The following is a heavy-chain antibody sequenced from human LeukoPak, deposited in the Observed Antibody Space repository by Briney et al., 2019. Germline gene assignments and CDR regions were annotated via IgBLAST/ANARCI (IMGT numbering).Heavy chain of an antibody. J-gene: IGHJ4*02. Sequence: SETLSLTCAVYGGSFSNYYLSWVRQPPGKGLEWIGEVTHHGGTNYNPSLKSRVTISVDTSKNQFSLKLRSVAAADTAVYFCAPIFGDYSDFDSWGQGTLGTVSS. CDR2: VTHHGGT. CDR1: GGSFSNYY. V-gene: IGHV4-34*01. D-gene: IGHD4-17*01. CDR3: APIFGDYSDFDS.